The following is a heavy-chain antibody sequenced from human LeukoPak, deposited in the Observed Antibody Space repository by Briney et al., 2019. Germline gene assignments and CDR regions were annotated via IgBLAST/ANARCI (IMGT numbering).Heavy chain of an antibody. CDR3: ARSGITVTTMDNWWFGDWFDP. J-gene: IGHJ5*02. Sequence: ASVKVSCKASGYTFTSYAMHWVRQAPGQRLEWMGWINAGNGDTKYSQKFQGRITITRDTSASTAYMELSSLRSEDTAVYYCARSGITVTTMDNWWFGDWFDPWGQGTLVTVSS. D-gene: IGHD4-17*01. CDR2: INAGNGDT. CDR1: GYTFTSYA. V-gene: IGHV1-3*01.